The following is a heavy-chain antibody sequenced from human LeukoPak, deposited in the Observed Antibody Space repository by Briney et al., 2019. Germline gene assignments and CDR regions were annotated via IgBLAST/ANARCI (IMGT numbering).Heavy chain of an antibody. CDR2: IYYSGST. Sequence: PQTLSLTCIVSGGSISSGGYYWSWIRQHPGKGLEWIGNIYYSGSTYYNPSLKSRVTISVDTSKNQFSLKLSSATAADTAVYYCARVGRARVTTFDYWGQGTLVTVSS. CDR1: GGSISSGGYY. CDR3: ARVGRARVTTFDY. D-gene: IGHD2-21*02. V-gene: IGHV4-31*03. J-gene: IGHJ4*02.